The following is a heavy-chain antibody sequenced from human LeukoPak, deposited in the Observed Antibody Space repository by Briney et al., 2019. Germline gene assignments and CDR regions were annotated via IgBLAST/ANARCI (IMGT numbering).Heavy chain of an antibody. J-gene: IGHJ6*03. CDR3: ARDETDYYYMDV. CDR2: IKQDGSEK. CDR1: GFTFSSYA. V-gene: IGHV3-7*01. Sequence: PGGSLRLSCAASGFTFSSYAMSWVRQAPGKGLEWVANIKQDGSEKYYVDSVKGRFTISRDNAKNSLYLQMNSLRAEDTAVYYCARDETDYYYMDVWGKGTTVTVSS.